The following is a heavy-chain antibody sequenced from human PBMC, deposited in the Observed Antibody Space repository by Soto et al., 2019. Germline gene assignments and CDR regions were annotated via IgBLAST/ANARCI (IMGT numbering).Heavy chain of an antibody. CDR3: ARAGSPLELVGGYFDY. J-gene: IGHJ4*02. V-gene: IGHV4-4*02. D-gene: IGHD3-3*01. CDR1: GGSISSSNW. Sequence: QVQLQESGPGLVKPSGTLSLTCAVSGGSISSSNWWSWVRQPPGKGLEWIGEIYHSGSTNYNPSLKSVLTRSVDKSKNQFSLKLSSVTAADTAVYYGARAGSPLELVGGYFDYWGQGTLVTVSS. CDR2: IYHSGST.